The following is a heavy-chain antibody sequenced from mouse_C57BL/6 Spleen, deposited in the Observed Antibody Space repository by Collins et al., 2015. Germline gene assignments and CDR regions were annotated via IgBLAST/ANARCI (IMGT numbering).Heavy chain of an antibody. CDR2: INTHSGVP. CDR3: ASGASNWYFDV. CDR1: GYTFTTAG. Sequence: QIQLVQSGPELKKPGETVRISCKASGYTFTTAGMQWVQKMPGKGLKWIGWINTHSGVPKYAEDFKGRFAFSLETSASTAYLQISNLKNEDTATYFCASGASNWYFDVWGAGTTVTVSS. J-gene: IGHJ1*01. V-gene: IGHV9-4*02.